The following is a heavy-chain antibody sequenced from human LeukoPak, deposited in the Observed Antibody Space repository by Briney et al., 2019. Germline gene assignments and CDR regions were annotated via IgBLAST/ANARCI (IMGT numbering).Heavy chain of an antibody. CDR3: ANLDGVTVHFGF. V-gene: IGHV3-23*01. CDR2: ITISGGKT. CDR1: GFTFSNSA. D-gene: IGHD3-10*01. Sequence: PGGSLRLSCAVSGFTFSNSAWAWVRQAPGKGLEWVSTITISGGKTYHADSVKGRFTISRDNSKNTLYQQMNSLRADDTAVYYCANLDGVTVHFGFWGQGTLVTVSS. J-gene: IGHJ4*02.